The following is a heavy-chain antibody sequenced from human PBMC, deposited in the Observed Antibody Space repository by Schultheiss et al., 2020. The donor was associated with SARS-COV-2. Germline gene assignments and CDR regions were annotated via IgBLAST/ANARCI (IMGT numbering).Heavy chain of an antibody. V-gene: IGHV3-9*01. Sequence: GGSLRLSCAASGFTFDDYAMHWVRQAPGKGLEWVSGISWNSGSIGYADSVKGRFTISRDNAKNSLYLQMYSLRAEDTAVYYCAKRGGENWGVFDFWGQGTLVTVSS. CDR1: GFTFDDYA. J-gene: IGHJ4*02. CDR3: AKRGGENWGVFDF. D-gene: IGHD7-27*01. CDR2: ISWNSGSI.